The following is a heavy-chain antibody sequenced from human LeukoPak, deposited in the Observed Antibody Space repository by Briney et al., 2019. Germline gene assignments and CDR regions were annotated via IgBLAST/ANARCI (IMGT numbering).Heavy chain of an antibody. CDR3: ARGRSIDRAPLACAFDI. Sequence: SETLSLTCAVYGGSFSGYYWSWIRQPPGKGLEWIGEINHSGSTNYNPSLKSRVTISVDTSKNQFSLKLSSVTAADTAVYYCARGRSIDRAPLACAFDIWGQGTMVTVSS. CDR2: INHSGST. J-gene: IGHJ3*02. V-gene: IGHV4-34*01. D-gene: IGHD3-22*01. CDR1: GGSFSGYY.